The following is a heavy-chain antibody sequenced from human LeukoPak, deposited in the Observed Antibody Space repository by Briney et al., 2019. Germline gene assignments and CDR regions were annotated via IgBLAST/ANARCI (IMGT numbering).Heavy chain of an antibody. J-gene: IGHJ4*02. D-gene: IGHD6-19*01. CDR2: INQDGSDI. Sequence: GGSLRLSCAASGFTFSNYWMSWVRQAPGQGPEWVANINQDGSDIHYVDSVKGRFTISRDSSKNTLYLQMNSLRAEDTAVYHCAKGYTSGWPYYFDYWGQGTLVTVSS. CDR1: GFTFSNYW. V-gene: IGHV3-7*05. CDR3: AKGYTSGWPYYFDY.